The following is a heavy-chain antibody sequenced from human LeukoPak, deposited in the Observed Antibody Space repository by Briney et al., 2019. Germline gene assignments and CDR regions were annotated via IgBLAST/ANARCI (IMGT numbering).Heavy chain of an antibody. J-gene: IGHJ4*02. CDR3: ASPAATRKAGINFDY. CDR2: INPNSGGT. D-gene: IGHD2-15*01. Sequence: ASVKVSCKASGYTFTGYYIHWVRQAPGQGLEWMGRINPNSGGTNYAQKFQGRVTMTRDTSISTAYMELSSLRSDDTAVYYCASPAATRKAGINFDYWSQGTLVTVSS. V-gene: IGHV1-2*06. CDR1: GYTFTGYY.